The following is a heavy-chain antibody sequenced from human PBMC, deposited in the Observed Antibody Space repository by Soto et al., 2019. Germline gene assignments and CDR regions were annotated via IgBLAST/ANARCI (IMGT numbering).Heavy chain of an antibody. CDR1: GFTFTNFA. V-gene: IGHV3-23*01. J-gene: IGHJ4*02. D-gene: IGHD2-2*01. CDR2: ISGTGDTT. Sequence: GSLRLSCAASGFTFTNFAMNWVRQAPGKGLEWVSVISGTGDTTYNADSVKGRFTISRDNSMNTAFLQMNSLRAEDTALYYCAKGYCSSTSCSFDYCGQGPLVTVYS. CDR3: AKGYCSSTSCSFDY.